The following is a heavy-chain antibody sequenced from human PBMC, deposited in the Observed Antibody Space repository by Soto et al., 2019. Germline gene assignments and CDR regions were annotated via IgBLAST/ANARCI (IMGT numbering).Heavy chain of an antibody. V-gene: IGHV3-33*01. D-gene: IGHD3-10*01. CDR2: CSYDGRNT. CDR1: GSTFGGYG. Sequence: PGGSLRPGCAAAGSTFGGYGMHWVRQDTGKGLEWAAACSYDGRNTYYADSVQGRFAISRDNSKNTMYLQMNSLRVEDTAVYYCARAKWHDGSGRVREFDYWGQGA. CDR3: ARAKWHDGSGRVREFDY. J-gene: IGHJ4*02.